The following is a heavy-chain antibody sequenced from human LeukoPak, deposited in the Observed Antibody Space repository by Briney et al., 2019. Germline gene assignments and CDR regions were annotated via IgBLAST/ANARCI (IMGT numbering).Heavy chain of an antibody. Sequence: PGGSLRLSCAASGFTFSSYAMSWVRQAPGKGLEWVSAISGSGGSTYYADSVKGRFTISRDNSKNTLYLQMNSLRAEDTAVYYCAGIRGRWLQLWYWGQGTLVIVSS. J-gene: IGHJ4*02. V-gene: IGHV3-23*01. CDR1: GFTFSSYA. CDR2: ISGSGGST. CDR3: AGIRGRWLQLWY. D-gene: IGHD5-24*01.